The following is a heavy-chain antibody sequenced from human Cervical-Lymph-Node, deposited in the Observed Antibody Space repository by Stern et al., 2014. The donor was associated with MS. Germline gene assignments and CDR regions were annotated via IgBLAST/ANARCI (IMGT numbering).Heavy chain of an antibody. V-gene: IGHV1-2*04. D-gene: IGHD3-10*01. CDR3: ARGSRGVKTMVY. CDR2: INPNSGGT. CDR1: GYTFTDYY. J-gene: IGHJ4*02. Sequence: VHLVESGAEVKKPGASVQVSCKASGYTFTDYYVHWVRQAPGQGLEWMGWINPNSGGTNYALKFLDWVTLTRDRFVSIDYMELGRLRSDDTAVYYCARGSRGVKTMVYWGQGTLVTASS.